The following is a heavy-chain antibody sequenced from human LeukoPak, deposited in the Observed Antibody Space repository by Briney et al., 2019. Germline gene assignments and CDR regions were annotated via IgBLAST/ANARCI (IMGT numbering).Heavy chain of an antibody. CDR1: GYTFTSYA. Sequence: ASVKVSCKASGYTFTSYAMHWVRPAPGQRLEWMGWINAGNGNTKYSQKFQGRVTITRDTSASTAYMELSSLRSEDTAVYYCGGQYYYDSSGYYSSWGQGTLVTVSS. CDR3: GGQYYYDSSGYYSS. D-gene: IGHD3-22*01. J-gene: IGHJ5*02. CDR2: INAGNGNT. V-gene: IGHV1-3*01.